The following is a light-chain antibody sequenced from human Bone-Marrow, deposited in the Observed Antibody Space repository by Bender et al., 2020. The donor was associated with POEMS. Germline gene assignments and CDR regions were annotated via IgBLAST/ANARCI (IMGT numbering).Light chain of an antibody. V-gene: IGLV2-14*01. CDR3: SSHTGTNTWL. J-gene: IGLJ3*02. CDR2: EVS. CDR1: SSDIGAFNF. Sequence: QSVLTQPASVSGSPGQSLTISCTGTSSDIGAFNFVSWYQQHPGKAPKLMIYEVSNRPSGVSNRFSGSKSGNTASLTISGLQAEDEADYYCSSHTGTNTWLFGGGTKLTVL.